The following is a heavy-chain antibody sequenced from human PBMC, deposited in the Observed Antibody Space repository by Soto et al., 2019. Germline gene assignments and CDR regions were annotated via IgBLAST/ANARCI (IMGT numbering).Heavy chain of an antibody. V-gene: IGHV3-23*01. J-gene: IGHJ4*02. CDR2: ISASGRST. D-gene: IGHD6-19*01. CDR1: GFTFSNSA. CDR3: AKAGQWLDVYLES. Sequence: PGGSLRLSCTASGFTFSNSAMTWVRQAPGKGLEWVSIISASGRSTYHAASVKGRFTISRDNSKDTLYLQMTRLRAEDTATCYCAKAGQWLDVYLESWGQGTQVTVSS.